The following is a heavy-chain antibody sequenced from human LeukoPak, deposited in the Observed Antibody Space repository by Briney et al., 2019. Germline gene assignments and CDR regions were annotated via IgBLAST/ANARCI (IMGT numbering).Heavy chain of an antibody. CDR2: ISSSSKTI. CDR1: GFTFSSYS. J-gene: IGHJ4*02. V-gene: IGHV3-48*01. CDR3: ARGGLEPVDY. D-gene: IGHD1-1*01. Sequence: GGSLRLSCAASGFTFSSYSMNWVRQAPGKGLEWVSYISSSSKTIYYADSVKGRFTISRDNAKNSLYLQMNSLRADNTADYYCARGGLEPVDYWGQGTLVTVSS.